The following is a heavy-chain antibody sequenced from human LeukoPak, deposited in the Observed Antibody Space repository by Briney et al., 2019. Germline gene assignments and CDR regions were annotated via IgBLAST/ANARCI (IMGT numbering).Heavy chain of an antibody. J-gene: IGHJ6*02. CDR3: ARNPDYGGNSGLHYGIDV. CDR1: GFTFSSYA. Sequence: PWGSVRLSCAASGFTFSSYAMHWVRQAPGKGLEYVSAISSIGGSTYYANSVKGRFTISRDNSKNTLYLQMGSLRAEDMAVYYCARNPDYGGNSGLHYGIDVWGQGTTVTVSS. D-gene: IGHD4-23*01. CDR2: ISSIGGST. V-gene: IGHV3-64*01.